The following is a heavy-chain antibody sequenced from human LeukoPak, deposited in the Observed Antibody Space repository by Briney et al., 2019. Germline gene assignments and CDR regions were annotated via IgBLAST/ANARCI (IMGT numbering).Heavy chain of an antibody. CDR2: IKQDGSEK. CDR3: GRVYCSTTSCYDYYDYYMDV. D-gene: IGHD2-2*01. V-gene: IGHV3-7*03. Sequence: GGSLRLSCAASGFTFSSYWMSWVRQAPGKGLEWVANIKQDGSEKYYVDSVKGRFTISRDNVKNFLYLQMNSLRVEDTALYFCGRVYCSTTSCYDYYDYYMDVWGKGTTVTVSS. CDR1: GFTFSSYW. J-gene: IGHJ6*03.